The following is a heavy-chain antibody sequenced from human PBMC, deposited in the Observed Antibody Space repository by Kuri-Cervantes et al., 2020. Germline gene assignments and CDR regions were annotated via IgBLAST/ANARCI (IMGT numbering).Heavy chain of an antibody. J-gene: IGHJ4*02. D-gene: IGHD6-19*01. V-gene: IGHV3-30*04. Sequence: GESLKISCAASGFTFRLYAMHWVRQAPGKGLEWVAVMSFDETKKYYADSVKGRFTISRDNSKNTLYLQMNSLRAEDTAVYYCARDPPGGWTDYWGQGTLVTVSS. CDR2: MSFDETKK. CDR3: ARDPPGGWTDY. CDR1: GFTFRLYA.